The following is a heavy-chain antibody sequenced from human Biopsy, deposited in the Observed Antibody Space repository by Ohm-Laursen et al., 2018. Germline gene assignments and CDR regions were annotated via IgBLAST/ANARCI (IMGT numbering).Heavy chain of an antibody. CDR1: GFIFSNYW. V-gene: IGHV3-7*01. D-gene: IGHD3-22*01. J-gene: IGHJ4*02. CDR3: ARAGYSSGYDY. CDR2: MNEDETIK. Sequence: SLRLSCAASGFIFSNYWMSWVRQAPGKGLEWVTKMNEDETIKNYVDSVKGRFTISRDNAKNSLYLQLNSLRAEDTAVYYCARAGYSSGYDYWGQGTLVTVSS.